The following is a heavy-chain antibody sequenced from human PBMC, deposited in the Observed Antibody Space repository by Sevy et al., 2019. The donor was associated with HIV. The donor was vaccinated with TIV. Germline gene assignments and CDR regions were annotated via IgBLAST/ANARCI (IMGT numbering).Heavy chain of an antibody. D-gene: IGHD3-10*01. J-gene: IGHJ4*02. CDR1: GSTFSNYV. CDR3: AKDRVSGTYYTGDFDY. V-gene: IGHV3-23*01. CDR2: ISGSGDFT. Sequence: GGSLRLSCADSGSTFSNYVMSWVRQAPGKGLEWVSSISGSGDFTYYPDSVKGRFTISRDNSKNTLYLQMNSLRAEETAVYYCAKDRVSGTYYTGDFDYWGQGTLVTVSS.